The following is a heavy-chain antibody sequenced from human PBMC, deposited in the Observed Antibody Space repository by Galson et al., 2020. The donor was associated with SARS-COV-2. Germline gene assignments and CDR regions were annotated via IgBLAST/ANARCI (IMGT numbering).Heavy chain of an antibody. J-gene: IGHJ6*02. CDR1: GFTFSSYG. Sequence: GGSLRLSCAASGFTFSSYGMHWVRQAPGKGLEWVAVISYDGSNKYYADSVKGRFTISRDNSKNTLYLQMNSLRAEDTAVYYCAKGDLLDAVTQHSYYYYGMDVWGQGTTVTVSS. D-gene: IGHD4-17*01. V-gene: IGHV3-30*18. CDR3: AKGDLLDAVTQHSYYYYGMDV. CDR2: ISYDGSNK.